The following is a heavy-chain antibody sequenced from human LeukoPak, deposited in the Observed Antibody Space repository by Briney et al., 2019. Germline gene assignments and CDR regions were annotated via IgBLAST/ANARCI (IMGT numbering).Heavy chain of an antibody. D-gene: IGHD4-17*01. CDR3: ARAGPRSTTVTTSAFDI. CDR1: GYTFTSYY. V-gene: IGHV1-46*01. J-gene: IGHJ3*02. CDR2: INPSGGST. Sequence: GASVKVSCKASGYTFTSYYMHWVRQAPGQGLEWMGIINPSGGSTSYAQKFQGRVTMTRDMSTSTVYMELSSLRSEDTAVYYCARAGPRSTTVTTSAFDIWGQGTMVTVSS.